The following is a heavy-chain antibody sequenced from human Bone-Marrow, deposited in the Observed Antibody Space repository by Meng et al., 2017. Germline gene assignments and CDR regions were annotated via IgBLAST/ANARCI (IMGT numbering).Heavy chain of an antibody. CDR3: ARAVLTKLNFDY. Sequence: QLQLVRYGAVVKKPGASGKVSCKASGYTFTGYYMHWVRQAPGQGLEWMGRINPNSGGTNYAQKFQGRVTMTRDTSISTAYMELSRLRSDDTAVYYCARAVLTKLNFDYWGQGTLVTVSS. CDR2: INPNSGGT. V-gene: IGHV1-2*06. CDR1: GYTFTGYY. J-gene: IGHJ4*02. D-gene: IGHD3-9*01.